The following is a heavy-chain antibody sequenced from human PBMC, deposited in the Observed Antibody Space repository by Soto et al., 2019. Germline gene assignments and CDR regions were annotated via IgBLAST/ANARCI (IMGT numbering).Heavy chain of an antibody. D-gene: IGHD1-26*01. Sequence: SETLSLTCTVSGGSISSSSYYWGWIRQPPGKGLEWIGSIYYSGSTYYNPSLKSRVTISVDTSKNQFSLKLSSVTAADTAVYYCARFVGATALLDYWGQGTLVTVSS. V-gene: IGHV4-39*01. CDR1: GGSISSSSYY. CDR2: IYYSGST. CDR3: ARFVGATALLDY. J-gene: IGHJ4*02.